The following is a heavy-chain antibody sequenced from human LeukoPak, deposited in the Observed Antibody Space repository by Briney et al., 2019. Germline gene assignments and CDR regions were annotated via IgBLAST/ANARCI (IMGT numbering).Heavy chain of an antibody. D-gene: IGHD1-14*01. CDR3: ARDAGMTPSNWFDP. Sequence: ASETLSLTCAVSGGSLSGSYWSWIRQSPGKGLEWIGEINDSGSTNHSPSLKSRVTISVDTSKKQFSLELNSVTAADSAIYYCARDAGMTPSNWFDPWGQGILATVSS. V-gene: IGHV4-34*01. J-gene: IGHJ5*02. CDR2: INDSGST. CDR1: GGSLSGSY.